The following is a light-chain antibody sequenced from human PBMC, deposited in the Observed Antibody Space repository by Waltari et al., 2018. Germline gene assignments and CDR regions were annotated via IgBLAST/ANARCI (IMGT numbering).Light chain of an antibody. CDR1: HSGSTR. J-gene: IGLJ1*01. V-gene: IGLV3-21*04. Sequence: LSQPPSVSVAPGQAAKITSERDHSGSTRVPWYQQKSGQAPILIIYFENDRPPGTPERFAGSTSGNTATLTISRVEAEDEGDYYCQVWLSNSDHPVFGSGTRVSVL. CDR2: FEN. CDR3: QVWLSNSDHPV.